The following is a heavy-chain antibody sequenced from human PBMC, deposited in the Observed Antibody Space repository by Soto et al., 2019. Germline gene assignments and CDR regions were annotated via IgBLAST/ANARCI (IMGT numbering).Heavy chain of an antibody. CDR3: GRQIYDSSGYYYAY. V-gene: IGHV4-39*01. D-gene: IGHD3-22*01. CDR2: IYSLGNT. CDR1: GGSSSSSFYY. Sequence: QLQLQESGPGLVKPSETLSLTCTVSGGSSSSSFYYWGWIRQPPGQGLEWLGTIYSLGNTYYNPSLKSRVTISVDNSKSQMVLKLSYVTAPGPTVYDCGRQIYDSSGYYYAYWGQGTLVTVSS. J-gene: IGHJ4*02.